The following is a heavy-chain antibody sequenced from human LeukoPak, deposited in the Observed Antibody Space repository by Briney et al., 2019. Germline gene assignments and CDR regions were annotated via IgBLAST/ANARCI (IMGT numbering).Heavy chain of an antibody. CDR3: ARGYSSSWRHFDY. Sequence: SETLSLTCTVSGGSISSGGYYWSWIRQHPGKGLEWIGYIYYSGSTYYNPSLKSRVTISVDTSKNQFSLKLSSVTAADTAVYYCARGYSSSWRHFDYWGQGTLVTVSS. CDR2: IYYSGST. J-gene: IGHJ4*02. CDR1: GGSISSGGYY. D-gene: IGHD6-13*01. V-gene: IGHV4-31*03.